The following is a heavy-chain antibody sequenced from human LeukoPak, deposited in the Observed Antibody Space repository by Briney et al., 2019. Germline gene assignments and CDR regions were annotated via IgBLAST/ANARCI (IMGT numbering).Heavy chain of an antibody. CDR1: GGCFSGYY. CDR3: ASNSVAGKVLVFDY. J-gene: IGHJ4*02. V-gene: IGHV4-34*01. Sequence: PSETLSLTCAVYGGCFSGYYWSWIRQPPGKGLEWIGEINHSGSTNYNPSLKSRVTISVDTSKNQFSLKLSSVTAADTAVYYCASNSVAGKVLVFDYWGQGTLVTVSS. CDR2: INHSGST. D-gene: IGHD6-19*01.